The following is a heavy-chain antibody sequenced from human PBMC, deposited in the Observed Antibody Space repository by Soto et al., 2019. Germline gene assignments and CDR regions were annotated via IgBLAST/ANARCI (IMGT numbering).Heavy chain of an antibody. V-gene: IGHV4-31*01. Sequence: QVQLQESGPGLMKPSQTLSLTCTVSGGSISSGGYYWSWIRQHPGKGLEWIGYIYYSGSTYYNPSLKNAVTITVDTSKNPVSLKLSSVTAADTAVYYCARDVAAAGSAFDIWGQGTMVTVSS. J-gene: IGHJ3*02. CDR2: IYYSGST. CDR1: GGSISSGGYY. D-gene: IGHD6-13*01. CDR3: ARDVAAAGSAFDI.